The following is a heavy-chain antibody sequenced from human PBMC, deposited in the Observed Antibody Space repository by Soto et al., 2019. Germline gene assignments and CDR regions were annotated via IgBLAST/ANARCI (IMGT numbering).Heavy chain of an antibody. J-gene: IGHJ4*02. D-gene: IGHD4-17*01. CDR2: IYSGGST. CDR3: ARVNYGDHFDY. CDR1: GFTVSSNY. Sequence: GGSLRLSCAASGFTVSSNYMSWVRQAPGKGLEWVSVIYSGGSTYYADSVKGRFTISRDNSKNTLYLQMNSLRAEDTAVYYCARVNYGDHFDYWGQGTLVTVSS. V-gene: IGHV3-53*01.